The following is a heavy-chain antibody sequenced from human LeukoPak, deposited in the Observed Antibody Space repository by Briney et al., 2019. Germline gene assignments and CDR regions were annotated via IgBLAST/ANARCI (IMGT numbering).Heavy chain of an antibody. J-gene: IGHJ5*02. CDR3: ARDRSPCSGGRCYSYNWFDP. CDR1: GFTLSSYW. Sequence: GGSLRLSCAASGFTLSSYWMTWVRQAPGKGLEWVANIKQDGSEKYYADSVKGRFSISRDNAKNSLFLQMDSLRAEDTAVYYCARDRSPCSGGRCYSYNWFDPWGQGTLVTVSS. D-gene: IGHD2-15*01. CDR2: IKQDGSEK. V-gene: IGHV3-7*04.